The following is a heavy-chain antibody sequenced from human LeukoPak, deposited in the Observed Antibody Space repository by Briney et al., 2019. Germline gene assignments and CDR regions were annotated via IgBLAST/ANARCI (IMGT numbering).Heavy chain of an antibody. D-gene: IGHD3-10*01. Sequence: PGRSLRLSCAASGFTFSSYGMHWVRQAPGKGLEWVAVISYDGSNKYYADSVKGRFTISRDNSKNTLYLQMTSLRAEDTAVYYCAKDLVTMVRGVIITAYYYYGMDVWGKGTTVTVSS. CDR2: ISYDGSNK. J-gene: IGHJ6*04. CDR3: AKDLVTMVRGVIITAYYYYGMDV. V-gene: IGHV3-30*18. CDR1: GFTFSSYG.